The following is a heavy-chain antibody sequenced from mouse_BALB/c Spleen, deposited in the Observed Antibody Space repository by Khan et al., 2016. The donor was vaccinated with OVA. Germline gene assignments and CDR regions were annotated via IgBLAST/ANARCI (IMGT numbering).Heavy chain of an antibody. D-gene: IGHD1-2*01. J-gene: IGHJ2*01. CDR2: INTNTGEP. CDR1: GYTFTNYG. Sequence: QIQLVQSGPELKKPGETVKISCKASGYTFTNYGMNWVKQAPGKGLKWMGWINTNTGEPTYAEEFKGRFAFSLETSASTAYLQINNLKNEDTATYLCARGTARFDYWGQGTTLTVSS. V-gene: IGHV9-3*02. CDR3: ARGTARFDY.